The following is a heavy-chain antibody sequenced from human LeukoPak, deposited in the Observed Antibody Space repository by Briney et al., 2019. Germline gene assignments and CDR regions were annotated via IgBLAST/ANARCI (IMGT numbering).Heavy chain of an antibody. CDR1: GFTFDDYA. J-gene: IGHJ4*02. D-gene: IGHD3-10*01. CDR2: ISWNSGSI. Sequence: PGGSLRLSCAASGFTFDDYAMHWVRQAPGKGLEWVSGISWNSGSIGYADSVKGRFTISRDNAKNSLYLQMNSPRAEDTALYYCAKEDYYGSGSYGYWGQGTLVTVSS. CDR3: AKEDYYGSGSYGY. V-gene: IGHV3-9*01.